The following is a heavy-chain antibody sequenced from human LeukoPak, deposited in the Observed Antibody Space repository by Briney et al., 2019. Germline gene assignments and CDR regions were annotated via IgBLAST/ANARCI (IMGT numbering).Heavy chain of an antibody. CDR1: GGSIRTSSYY. D-gene: IGHD1-26*01. CDR2: IHYSGST. J-gene: IGHJ5*02. V-gene: IGHV4-39*07. CDR3: ARDDAASYYSWFGT. Sequence: SEILTLTCIVSGGSIRTSSYYWGWIRQTPGKGLEWIGSIHYSGSTYYNPSLKSRVTISVESTQFSLNLMSVTPADTATYYCARDDAASYYSWFGTWGQGILVTVSS.